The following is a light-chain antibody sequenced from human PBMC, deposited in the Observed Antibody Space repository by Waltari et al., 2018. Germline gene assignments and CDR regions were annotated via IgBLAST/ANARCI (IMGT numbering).Light chain of an antibody. J-gene: IGKJ1*01. CDR3: QQYYSIPWT. CDR2: WAS. Sequence: DIVMINSQDSLAVSVGERAPLNSKTNQNLLYTSNTKTSLAWYQQKPGQPPKLLIYWASTRQSGVPDRFGGSGSGTDFTLTISSLQAEDVALYYCQQYYSIPWTFGQGTKVEIK. V-gene: IGKV4-1*01. CDR1: QNLLYTSNTKTS.